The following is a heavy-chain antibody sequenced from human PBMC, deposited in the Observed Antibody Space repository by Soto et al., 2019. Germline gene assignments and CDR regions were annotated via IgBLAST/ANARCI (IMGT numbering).Heavy chain of an antibody. J-gene: IGHJ4*02. D-gene: IGHD4-17*01. CDR2: IFSNDEK. V-gene: IGHV2-26*01. CDR1: GFSLSNARMG. CDR3: ARIRRDYGDPFDY. Sequence: QVTLKESGPVLVKPTETLTLTCTVSGFSLSNARMGVSWIRQPPGKALEWLAHIFSNDEKSYSTSLKSRLTXSXDXXKSQVVLTMTNMDPVDTATYYCARIRRDYGDPFDYWGQGTLVTVSS.